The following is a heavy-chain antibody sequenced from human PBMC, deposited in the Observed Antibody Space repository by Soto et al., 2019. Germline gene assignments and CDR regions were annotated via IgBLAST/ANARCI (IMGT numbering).Heavy chain of an antibody. CDR3: AKDPNYDILTGYHPFDY. V-gene: IGHV3-33*06. CDR1: GFTFSSHG. CDR2: IWYDGSQK. Sequence: PGGSLRLSCAASGFTFSSHGMHWVRQAPGKGLEWVAVIWYDGSQKYYADSVKGRFTISRDNSKNTLYLQMNSLRAEDTAVYYCAKDPNYDILTGYHPFDYWGQGTLVTVSS. J-gene: IGHJ4*02. D-gene: IGHD3-9*01.